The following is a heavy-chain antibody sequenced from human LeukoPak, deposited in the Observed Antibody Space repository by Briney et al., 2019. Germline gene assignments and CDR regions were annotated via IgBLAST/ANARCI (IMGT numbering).Heavy chain of an antibody. Sequence: GGSLRLSSAASGFSFSVTWMHWVRHAPGERLVWVSRICSDGGVTSYAETVRGGFTISRDTAKNTLYLQMKRLRAEDTPLCYFARDWFHAIDYWGQGTLVAVCS. CDR3: ARDWFHAIDY. CDR2: ICSDGGVT. D-gene: IGHD3-10*01. J-gene: IGHJ4*02. V-gene: IGHV3-74*01. CDR1: GFSFSVTW.